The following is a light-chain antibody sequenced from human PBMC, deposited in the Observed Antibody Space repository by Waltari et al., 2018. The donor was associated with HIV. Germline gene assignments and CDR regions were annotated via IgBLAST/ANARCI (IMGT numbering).Light chain of an antibody. V-gene: IGKV4-1*01. CDR3: QQYFQIPWT. CDR1: QNLLFNNSNY. Sequence: DIVITQSPDSLSVVLGTMDTISCKSTQNLLFNNSNYLAWYQQIPGDPPKLLTYWSSVRESGVPDRFSASGSRAAFTLTISSLQAEDVAVYYCQQYFQIPWTFGQGTWVEVK. CDR2: WSS. J-gene: IGKJ1*01.